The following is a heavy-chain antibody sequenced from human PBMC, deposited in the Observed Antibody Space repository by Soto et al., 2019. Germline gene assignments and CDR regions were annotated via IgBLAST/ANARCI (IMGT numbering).Heavy chain of an antibody. CDR3: ARGSSSSNYYYYYMDV. CDR2: IYYSGST. V-gene: IGHV4-31*03. Sequence: QVQLQESGPGLVKPSQTLSLTCTVSGGSISSGGYYWSWIRQHPGKGLEWIGYIYYSGSTYYNPSLKSRVTISVDTSKNQFPLKLSSVTAADTAVYYCARGSSSSNYYYYYMDVWGKGTTVTVSS. D-gene: IGHD6-6*01. J-gene: IGHJ6*03. CDR1: GGSISSGGYY.